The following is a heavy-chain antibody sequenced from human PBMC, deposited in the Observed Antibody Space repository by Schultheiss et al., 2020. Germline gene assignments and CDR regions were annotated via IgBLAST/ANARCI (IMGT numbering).Heavy chain of an antibody. CDR2: IYYSGST. CDR1: GGSVSSGSYY. J-gene: IGHJ5*02. V-gene: IGHV4-61*01. CDR3: AAYYYYDSSARWFDP. D-gene: IGHD3-22*01. Sequence: SETLSLTCTVSGGSVSSGSYYWSWIRQPPGKGLEWIGYIYYSGSTNYNPSLKSRVTISVDTSKNQFSLKLSSVTAADTAVYYCAAYYYYDSSARWFDPWGQGTLVNGYS.